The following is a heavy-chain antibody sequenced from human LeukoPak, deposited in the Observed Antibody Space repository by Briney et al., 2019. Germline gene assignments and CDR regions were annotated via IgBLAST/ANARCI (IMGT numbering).Heavy chain of an antibody. CDR3: ASLVGGYYPPVEAFDV. V-gene: IGHV3-64*04. Sequence: GGSLRLSCSASGFTFSSYAMHWVRQAPGKGLEYVSAISSNGGTTYYADSVRGRFTISRDNAKNTLYLQMNSLRADDSAVYFCASLVGGYYPPVEAFDVWGQGTMVTVSS. CDR2: ISSNGGTT. CDR1: GFTFSSYA. D-gene: IGHD3-3*01. J-gene: IGHJ3*01.